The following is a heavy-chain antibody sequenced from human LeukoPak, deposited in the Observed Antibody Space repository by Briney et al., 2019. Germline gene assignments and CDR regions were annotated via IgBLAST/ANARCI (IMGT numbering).Heavy chain of an antibody. D-gene: IGHD3-3*01. V-gene: IGHV1-18*01. CDR2: ISAYNGNT. CDR1: GYTFTSYV. CDR3: ARDKGFTLEWLSYDAFDI. J-gene: IGHJ3*02. Sequence: GASVKVSCKASGYTFTSYVISWVRQAPGQGLEWMGWISAYNGNTNYAQKLQGRVTMTTDTSTSTAYMELRSLRSDGTAVYYCARDKGFTLEWLSYDAFDIWGQGTMVTVSS.